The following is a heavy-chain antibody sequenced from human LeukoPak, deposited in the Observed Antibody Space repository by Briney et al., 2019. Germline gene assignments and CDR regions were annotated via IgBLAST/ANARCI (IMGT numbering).Heavy chain of an antibody. Sequence: GGSLRLSCAASGFTFSSHSMNWVRQAPGKGLEWVSSISSSSSYIYYADSVKGRFTISRDNAKNSLYLQMNSLRAEDTAVYYCARDFRDDSSGYYYGSNAFDIWGQGTMVTVSS. CDR1: GFTFSSHS. J-gene: IGHJ3*02. D-gene: IGHD3-22*01. V-gene: IGHV3-21*01. CDR3: ARDFRDDSSGYYYGSNAFDI. CDR2: ISSSSSYI.